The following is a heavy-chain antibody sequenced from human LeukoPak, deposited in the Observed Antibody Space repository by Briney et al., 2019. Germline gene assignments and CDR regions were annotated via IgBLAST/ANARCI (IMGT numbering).Heavy chain of an antibody. Sequence: GESLKISCKGSGYSFTYWIGWVRQMPGKGLEWMGIIYPGDSDTRYSPSFQGQVTISADKSISTAYLQWSSLKASDTAMYYCASLLGSSGYDGRGSKPTSRRQPYYFDYWGQGTLVTVSS. CDR1: GYSFTYW. CDR3: ASLLGSSGYDGRGSKPTSRRQPYYFDY. V-gene: IGHV5-51*01. J-gene: IGHJ4*02. CDR2: IYPGDSDT. D-gene: IGHD5-12*01.